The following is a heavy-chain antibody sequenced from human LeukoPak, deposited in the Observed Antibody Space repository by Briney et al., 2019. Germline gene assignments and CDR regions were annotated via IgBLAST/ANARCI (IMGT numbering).Heavy chain of an antibody. J-gene: IGHJ4*02. CDR1: GFTFSSYA. V-gene: IGHV3-23*01. CDR2: ISGSGGST. CDR3: ARESLYGSGSYYKWFDY. Sequence: GGSLRLSCAASGFTFSSYAMSWVRQAPGKGLEWVSAISGSGGSTYYADSVKGRFTISRDNAKNSLYLQMNSLRAEDTAVYYCARESLYGSGSYYKWFDYWGQGTLVTVSS. D-gene: IGHD3-10*01.